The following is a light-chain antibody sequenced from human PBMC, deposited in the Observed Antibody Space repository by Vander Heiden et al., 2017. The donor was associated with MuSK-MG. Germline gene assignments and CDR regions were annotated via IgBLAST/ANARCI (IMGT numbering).Light chain of an antibody. CDR1: QSISSY. V-gene: IGKV1-39*01. J-gene: IGKJ4*01. CDR2: AAS. Sequence: DIQMTQSPSSLSASVGDRVTITCRASQSISSYLNWYQQKPGKAPKLLIYAASSLQSRVPSRFSGSGSGTDFTLTISRLQPEDFATYYCQQSDSTPNTFGGGTKVEIK. CDR3: QQSDSTPNT.